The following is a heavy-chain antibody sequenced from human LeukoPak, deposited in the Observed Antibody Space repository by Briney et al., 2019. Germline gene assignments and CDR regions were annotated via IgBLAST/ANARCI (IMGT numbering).Heavy chain of an antibody. CDR1: GYTFTSYG. CDR3: ARGQVYSSGWAFRFWFDP. V-gene: IGHV1-2*02. D-gene: IGHD6-19*01. Sequence: ASVKVSCKASGYTFTSYGISWVRQAPGQGLEWMGWINPNSGGTNYAQKFQGRVTMTRDTSISTAYMELSRLRSDDTAVYYCARGQVYSSGWAFRFWFDPWGQGTLVTVSS. J-gene: IGHJ5*02. CDR2: INPNSGGT.